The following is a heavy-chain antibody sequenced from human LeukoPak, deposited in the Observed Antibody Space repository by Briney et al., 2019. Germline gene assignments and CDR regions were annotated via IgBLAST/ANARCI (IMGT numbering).Heavy chain of an antibody. CDR3: ARGPRRIAARPIAPFDY. CDR1: GGSISSGSYY. J-gene: IGHJ4*02. D-gene: IGHD6-6*01. Sequence: SETLSLTCTVSGGSISSGSYYWSWIRQPAGKGLEWIGRIYTSGSTNYNPSLKSRVTISVDTSKNQFSLKLSSVTAADTAVYYCARGPRRIAARPIAPFDYWGQGTLVTVSS. CDR2: IYTSGST. V-gene: IGHV4-61*02.